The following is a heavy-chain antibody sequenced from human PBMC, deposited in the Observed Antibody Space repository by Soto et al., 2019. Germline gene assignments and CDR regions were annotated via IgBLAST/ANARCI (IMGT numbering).Heavy chain of an antibody. J-gene: IGHJ4*02. CDR2: ISGSGDRT. D-gene: IGHD5-18*01. V-gene: IGHV3-23*01. CDR1: GFTFSNYA. Sequence: EVQLLESGGGLVQPEGSLRLSCAASGFTFSNYAMSWLRQPPGKGLEWVSAISGSGDRTYYADSVKGRFTISRDNSKNTLYLQMNSLRAEDSAVYYCVKERSGHSYADSWGQGTLVTVSS. CDR3: VKERSGHSYADS.